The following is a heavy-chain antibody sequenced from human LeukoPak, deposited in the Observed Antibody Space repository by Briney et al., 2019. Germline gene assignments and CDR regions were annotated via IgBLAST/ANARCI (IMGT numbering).Heavy chain of an antibody. CDR1: GGSISSNNW. V-gene: IGHV4-4*02. Sequence: TSGTLSLTCAVSGGSISSNNWWSWVRQPPGKGLEWIGEIYHSGNTNYNPSLKSRVIISVGKSKNQFSLTLSSVTAADTVVYYCARGGWGSPSDALDIWGRGTMVTVSS. CDR3: ARGGWGSPSDALDI. CDR2: IYHSGNT. J-gene: IGHJ3*02. D-gene: IGHD3-16*01.